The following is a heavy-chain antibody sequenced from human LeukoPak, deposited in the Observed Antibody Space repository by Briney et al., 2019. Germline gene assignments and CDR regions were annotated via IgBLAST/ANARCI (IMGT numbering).Heavy chain of an antibody. CDR3: ASQNAYSSGWY. V-gene: IGHV4-34*01. CDR1: GGSFSGYY. J-gene: IGHJ4*02. Sequence: SETLSLTCAVYGGSFSGYYRSWIRQPPGKGLEWIGEINHSGSTNYNPSLKSRVTISVDTSKNQFSLKLSSVTAADTAVYYCASQNAYSSGWYWGQGTLVTVSS. D-gene: IGHD6-19*01. CDR2: INHSGST.